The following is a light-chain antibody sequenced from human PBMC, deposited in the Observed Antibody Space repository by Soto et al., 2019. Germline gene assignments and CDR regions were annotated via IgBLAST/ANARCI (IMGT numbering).Light chain of an antibody. V-gene: IGKV2-28*01. CDR2: LGY. CDR3: MQALQTPLT. CDR1: QSLLHSNGYNY. Sequence: DIVMTQSPLSLPVTPGDPASISCRSSQSLLHSNGYNYLDWYLQKPGQSPQLLIYLGYNRASGVPDRFIGSGSGTDFTLKIRRVEAEDVGVYYCMQALQTPLTFGPGTKVDIK. J-gene: IGKJ3*01.